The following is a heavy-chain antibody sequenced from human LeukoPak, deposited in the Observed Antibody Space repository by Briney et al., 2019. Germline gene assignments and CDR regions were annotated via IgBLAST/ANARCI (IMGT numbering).Heavy chain of an antibody. CDR3: ARGQIYEQLVYYYYYMDV. J-gene: IGHJ6*03. D-gene: IGHD6-6*01. Sequence: GASVKVSCKASGYTFTSYDINWVRQATGQGLEWMGWMNPNSGNTGYAQKFQGRVTVTRNTSISTAYMELSSLRSEDTAVYYCARGQIYEQLVYYYYYMDVWGKGTTVTVSS. CDR1: GYTFTSYD. CDR2: MNPNSGNT. V-gene: IGHV1-8*01.